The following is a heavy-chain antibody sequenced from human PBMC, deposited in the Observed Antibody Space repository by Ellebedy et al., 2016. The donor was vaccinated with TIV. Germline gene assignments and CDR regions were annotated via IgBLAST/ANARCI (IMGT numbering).Heavy chain of an antibody. CDR1: AFTFSSYE. CDR2: ISSSGDFR. Sequence: PGGSLRLSCAVSAFTFSSYEMNWVRQAPGTGLEWVSYISSSGDFRYYAESVEGRFTISRDNAKNSLDLQMNSLRVEDTAVYYCTRERAAGIFDPWGQGTLVTVSS. J-gene: IGHJ5*02. D-gene: IGHD6-13*01. CDR3: TRERAAGIFDP. V-gene: IGHV3-48*03.